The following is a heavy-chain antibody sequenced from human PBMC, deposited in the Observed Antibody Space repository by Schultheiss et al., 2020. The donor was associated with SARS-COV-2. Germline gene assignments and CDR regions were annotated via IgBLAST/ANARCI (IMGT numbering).Heavy chain of an antibody. CDR1: GFTFSNYG. CDR2: ISGTSRYI. D-gene: IGHD4-17*01. J-gene: IGHJ4*02. V-gene: IGHV3-21*01. Sequence: GGSLRLSCVASGFTFSNYGMHWVRQAPGKGLEWVSSISGTSRYIYYADSVKGRFTISRDNSKNTLYLQMNSLRAEDTAVYYCARDPTLDYGDYDYWGQGTLVTVSS. CDR3: ARDPTLDYGDYDY.